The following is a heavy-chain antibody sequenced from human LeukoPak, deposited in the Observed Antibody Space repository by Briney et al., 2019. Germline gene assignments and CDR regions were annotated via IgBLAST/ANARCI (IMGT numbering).Heavy chain of an antibody. CDR2: IFHTGNT. J-gene: IGHJ4*02. CDR3: ARLRYSGSSLGAFDY. CDR1: GYSLSNGFY. V-gene: IGHV4-38-2*01. D-gene: IGHD1-26*01. Sequence: ASETLSLTCAVSGYSLSNGFYWGWIRQPPGQGLEWIGSIFHTGNTYYNPSLKSRLTISVDTSKNQFSLQLRSVTAAATAVYYCARLRYSGSSLGAFDYWGQGTLVTVSS.